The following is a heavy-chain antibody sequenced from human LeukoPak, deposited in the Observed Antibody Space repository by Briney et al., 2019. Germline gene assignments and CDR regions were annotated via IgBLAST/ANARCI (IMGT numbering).Heavy chain of an antibody. CDR2: IYASGST. Sequence: SETLSLTCSVFGGSISDSYWNWIRQPAGKGLEWIGRIYASGSTIYNPSLKSQVTMSVDTSKNQFSLKLSSVTAADTAVYYCARGDGYIQILDLWGQGTLVTASS. J-gene: IGHJ4*02. V-gene: IGHV4-4*07. D-gene: IGHD5-24*01. CDR1: GGSISDSY. CDR3: ARGDGYIQILDL.